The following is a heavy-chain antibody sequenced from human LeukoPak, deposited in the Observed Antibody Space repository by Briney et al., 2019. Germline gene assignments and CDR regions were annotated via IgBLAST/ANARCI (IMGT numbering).Heavy chain of an antibody. CDR2: INPNSGGT. CDR3: ARPSHYYDSSGYFDY. V-gene: IGHV1-2*02. J-gene: IGHJ4*02. Sequence: SVKVSCKASGYTFTGYYMHWVRQAPGQGLEWMGWINPNSGGTNYAQKFQGRVTMPSDTSISTAYMELSRLRSDDTAVYYCARPSHYYDSSGYFDYWGQGTLVTVSS. CDR1: GYTFTGYY. D-gene: IGHD3-22*01.